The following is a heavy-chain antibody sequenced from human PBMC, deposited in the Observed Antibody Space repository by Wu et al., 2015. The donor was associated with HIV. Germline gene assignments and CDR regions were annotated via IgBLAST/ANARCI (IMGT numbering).Heavy chain of an antibody. CDR1: GGTFSSYA. CDR3: ARALQYYDIFGGMDV. D-gene: IGHD3-9*01. Sequence: QVQLVQSGAEVKKPGSSVKVSCKASGGTFSSYAINWVRQAPGQGLEWMGGIIPIFGTASYAQKFQGRVTITTDESTSTAYMELSSLRSEDTAVYYCARALQYYDIFGGMDVWGQGTTVTVSS. V-gene: IGHV1-69*05. J-gene: IGHJ6*02. CDR2: IIPIFGTA.